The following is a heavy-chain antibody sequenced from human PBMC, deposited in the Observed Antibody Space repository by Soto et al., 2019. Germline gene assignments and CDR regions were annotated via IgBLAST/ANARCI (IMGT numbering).Heavy chain of an antibody. D-gene: IGHD1-26*01. CDR1: EFTFSSYA. V-gene: IGHV3-23*01. CDR2: ISTSAGNT. CDR3: AKSGSHSYFDY. Sequence: EVYLLESGGGLVQPGGSLRLSCAASEFTFSSYAMTWVRLAPGKGLEWVSSISTSAGNTYYADSVKGRFTISRDNSKNTLYLQRNSLRADDTAIYYCAKSGSHSYFDYWGQGTLVTVSS. J-gene: IGHJ4*02.